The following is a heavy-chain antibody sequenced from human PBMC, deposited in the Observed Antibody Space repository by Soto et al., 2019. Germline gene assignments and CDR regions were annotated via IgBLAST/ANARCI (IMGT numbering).Heavy chain of an antibody. D-gene: IGHD3-10*01. V-gene: IGHV4-31*03. CDR2: IYYSGST. CDR3: ARYYYGSGSYGFRPNNWFDP. J-gene: IGHJ5*02. CDR1: GGSISSGGYY. Sequence: SETLSLTCTVSGGSISSGGYYWSWIRQHPGKGLEWIGYIYYSGSTYYNPSLKSRVTISVDTSKNQFSLKLSSVTAADTAVYYCARYYYGSGSYGFRPNNWFDPWGQGTLVTVSS.